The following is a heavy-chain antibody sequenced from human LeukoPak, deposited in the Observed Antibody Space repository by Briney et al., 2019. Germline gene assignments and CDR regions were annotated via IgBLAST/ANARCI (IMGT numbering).Heavy chain of an antibody. CDR1: GFSFSGYS. J-gene: IGHJ4*02. CDR2: ISDSSTYI. Sequence: GGSLRLSCAASGFSFSGYSMNWVRQAPGKGLEWVSSISDSSTYIFNADPVQGRFTISRDDAKYSLYLQMNSLRVEDTAVYYCVRVVYCSGGSCSYYFDFWGQGTLVTVSS. CDR3: VRVVYCSGGSCSYYFDF. D-gene: IGHD2-15*01. V-gene: IGHV3-21*01.